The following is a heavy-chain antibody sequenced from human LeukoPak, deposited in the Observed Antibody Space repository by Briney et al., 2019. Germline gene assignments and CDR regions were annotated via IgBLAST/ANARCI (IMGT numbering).Heavy chain of an antibody. CDR3: ARGGWNDAPHY. V-gene: IGHV1-8*01. CDR2: INPNSGNT. D-gene: IGHD1-1*01. J-gene: IGHJ4*02. CDR1: GYTFTSYD. Sequence: ASVKVSCKASGYTFTSYDINCVRQATGQGLECMGCINPNSGNTGYAQKFQGRVTMTRNTSLSTAYMELSSMRSADTAVYYCARGGWNDAPHYWGQASLVTVPS.